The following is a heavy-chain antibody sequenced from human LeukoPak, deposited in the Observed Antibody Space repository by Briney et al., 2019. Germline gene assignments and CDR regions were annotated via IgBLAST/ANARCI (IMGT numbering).Heavy chain of an antibody. D-gene: IGHD1-26*01. CDR1: GFTFSSYW. V-gene: IGHV3-7*01. CDR2: IKQDGSEK. CDR3: ASESTEVGATPFDY. Sequence: GGSLRLSCAASGFTFSSYWMSWVRQAPGKGLEWVANIKQDGSEKYYVDSVKGRFTISRDNAKNSLYLQMNSLRAEDTDVYYCASESTEVGATPFDYWGQGTLVTVSS. J-gene: IGHJ4*02.